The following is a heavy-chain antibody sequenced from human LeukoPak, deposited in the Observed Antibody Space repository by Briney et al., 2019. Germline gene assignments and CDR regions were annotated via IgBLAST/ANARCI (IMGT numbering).Heavy chain of an antibody. CDR2: IYTGGTT. Sequence: GGSLRLSCAASGFTVSSNYMSWVRQAPGKGLEWVSVIYTGGTTYYADSVKGRFTISRDSPKNTLYLQMNSLRAEDTAVYYCATAPPSTTYRSTWEQDYWGQGTLVTVSS. CDR3: ATAPPSTTYRSTWEQDY. J-gene: IGHJ4*02. D-gene: IGHD6-13*01. CDR1: GFTVSSNY. V-gene: IGHV3-66*01.